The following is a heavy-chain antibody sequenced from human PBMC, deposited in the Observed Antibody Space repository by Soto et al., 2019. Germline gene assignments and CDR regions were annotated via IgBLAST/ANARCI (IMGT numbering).Heavy chain of an antibody. CDR2: IKQDGSER. CDR3: AREWAEITVFGVLNPSFGMDD. V-gene: IGHV3-7*01. D-gene: IGHD3-3*01. Sequence: XGSLRLSCSASGVTFGNYWMSWVRQAPGKGPEWVANIKQDGSERNYVDSVKGRFTISRDNAENSLYLQMNSLRVEDTAVYYCAREWAEITVFGVLNPSFGMDDWGQGTTVTVSS. CDR1: GVTFGNYW. J-gene: IGHJ6*02.